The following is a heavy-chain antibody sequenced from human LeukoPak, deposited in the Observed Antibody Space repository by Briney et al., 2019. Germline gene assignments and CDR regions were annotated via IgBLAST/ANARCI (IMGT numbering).Heavy chain of an antibody. D-gene: IGHD2-2*01. CDR3: ARGYCSSTSCYMDV. CDR2: INAGNGNI. CDR1: GYTFSNDV. J-gene: IGHJ6*02. V-gene: IGHV1-3*01. Sequence: ASVKVSCKASGYTFSNDVVTWVRQAPGQGLEWMGWINAGNGNIKYSQKFQGRVTITGDTSASTAYMELSSLRSEDAAVYYCARGYCSSTSCYMDVWGQGTTVT.